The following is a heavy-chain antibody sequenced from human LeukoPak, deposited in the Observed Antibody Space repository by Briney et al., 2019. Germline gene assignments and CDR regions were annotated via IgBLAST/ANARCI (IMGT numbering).Heavy chain of an antibody. D-gene: IGHD3-10*01. CDR1: GGSISNYY. J-gene: IGHJ3*02. V-gene: IGHV4-59*12. CDR3: AKSNGYGLVDI. Sequence: PSETLSLTCTVSGGSISNYYWTWIRQPPGKGLEWIGFISYSGNTNYNPSLKSRVTISLDTSKNQFSLKLNSVTAADTAVYYCAKSNGYGLVDIWGQGTMVTVSS. CDR2: ISYSGNT.